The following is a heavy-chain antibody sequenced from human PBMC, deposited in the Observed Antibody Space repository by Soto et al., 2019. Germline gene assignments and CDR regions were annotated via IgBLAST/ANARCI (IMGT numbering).Heavy chain of an antibody. CDR3: ARDRGQYQLPFGMDV. J-gene: IGHJ6*02. CDR1: GFTFSSYG. D-gene: IGHD2-2*01. CDR2: IWYDGSNK. Sequence: QVQLVESGGGVVQPGRSLRLSCAASGFTFSSYGMHWVRQAPGKGLEWVAVIWYDGSNKYYADSVKGRFTISRDNSKNTLYLQMNSLRAEDTAVYYCARDRGQYQLPFGMDVWGQGTTVTVSS. V-gene: IGHV3-33*01.